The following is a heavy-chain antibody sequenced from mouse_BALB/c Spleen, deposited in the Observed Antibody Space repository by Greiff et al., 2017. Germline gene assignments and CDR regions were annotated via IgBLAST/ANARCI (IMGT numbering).Heavy chain of an antibody. V-gene: IGHV1S81*02. CDR1: GYTFTSYW. Sequence: QVQLQQPGAELVKPGASVKLSCTASGYTFTSYWMHWVKQRPGQGLEWIGEINPSNGRTNYNEKFKSKATLTVDKSSSTAYMQLSSLTSEDSAVYYCARGNPSYFDYGGQGTTLTVSS. CDR2: INPSNGRT. CDR3: ARGNPSYFDY. J-gene: IGHJ2*01.